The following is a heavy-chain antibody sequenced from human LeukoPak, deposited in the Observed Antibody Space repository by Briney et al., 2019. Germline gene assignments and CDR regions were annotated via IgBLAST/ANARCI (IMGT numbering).Heavy chain of an antibody. Sequence: ASVKVSCKASGYTFTGYYLHWVRQAPGQGLEWLGWINPNSGGTSYAQKFQGRVTMTRDTSISTAYMELSSLRSDDTAIYYCARVIPDGYFPFDFWGQGTLVTVS. V-gene: IGHV1-2*02. D-gene: IGHD3-22*01. CDR1: GYTFTGYY. CDR2: INPNSGGT. J-gene: IGHJ4*02. CDR3: ARVIPDGYFPFDF.